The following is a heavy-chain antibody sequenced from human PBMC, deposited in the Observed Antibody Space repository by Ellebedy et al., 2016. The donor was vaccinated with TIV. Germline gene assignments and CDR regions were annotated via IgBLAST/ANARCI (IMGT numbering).Heavy chain of an antibody. CDR2: ISSSSSYI. Sequence: PGGSLRLSCAASGFTFSSYSMNWVRQAPGKGLEWVSSISSSSSYIYYADSVKGRFTISRDNAKNSLYLQMNSLRAEDTAVYYCARDDFLIAAAGTAAFDIWGQGTMVTVSS. CDR3: ARDDFLIAAAGTAAFDI. J-gene: IGHJ3*02. D-gene: IGHD6-13*01. V-gene: IGHV3-21*01. CDR1: GFTFSSYS.